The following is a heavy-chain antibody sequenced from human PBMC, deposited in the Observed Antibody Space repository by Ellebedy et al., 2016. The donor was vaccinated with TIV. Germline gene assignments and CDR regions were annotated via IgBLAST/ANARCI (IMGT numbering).Heavy chain of an antibody. V-gene: IGHV3-53*01. CDR1: GFGVSANY. D-gene: IGHD3-22*01. J-gene: IGHJ4*02. CDR2: IYSAGTT. Sequence: GESLKISCAVSGFGVSANYLSWVRQAPGKGLEWVSIIYSAGTTYHADSVKGRFTISRDSSKNMVYLQINSLRAEDTAVYYCARVDRGLAFDYWGRGTLVTVSS. CDR3: ARVDRGLAFDY.